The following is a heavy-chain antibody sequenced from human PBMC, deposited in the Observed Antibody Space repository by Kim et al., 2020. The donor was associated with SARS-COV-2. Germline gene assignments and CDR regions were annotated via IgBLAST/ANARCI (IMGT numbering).Heavy chain of an antibody. CDR1: GGSISSGGYY. V-gene: IGHV4-31*03. J-gene: IGHJ5*02. CDR2: IYYSGST. Sequence: SETLSLTCTVSGGSISSGGYYWSWIRQHPGKGLEWIGYIYYSGSTYYNPSLKSRVTISVDTTKNQFSLKLSSVTAADTAVFYCARFSMVRGVRWVYPWGRRTLVPVSS. CDR3: ARFSMVRGVRWVYP. D-gene: IGHD3-10*01.